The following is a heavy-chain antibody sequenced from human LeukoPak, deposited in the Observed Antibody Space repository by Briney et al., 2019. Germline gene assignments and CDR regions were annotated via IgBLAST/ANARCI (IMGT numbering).Heavy chain of an antibody. CDR1: GGSISTYY. Sequence: MASETLSLTCTVSGGSISTYYWSWIRQPPGKGLEWIGYIYYSGNSNYNPSLESRVTISVDTSKNQFSLELSSVTAADTAVYYCAGLGASGNGYLSWFDPWGQGTLVTVSS. V-gene: IGHV4-59*01. CDR2: IYYSGNS. CDR3: AGLGASGNGYLSWFDP. D-gene: IGHD3-22*01. J-gene: IGHJ5*02.